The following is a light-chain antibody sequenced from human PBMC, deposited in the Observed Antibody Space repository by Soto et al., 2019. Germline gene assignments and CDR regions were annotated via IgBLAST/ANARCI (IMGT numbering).Light chain of an antibody. Sequence: TRSPGTLSSSPGQTVTLSCRASQSVSGYLDWFHQKPGQAPRLVLLRIFTRAIGVPARFSGSGSETEFTLTISGLQSEDSGVYYCLQHYSWPWTFGQGTKVDI. V-gene: IGKV3-15*01. CDR2: RIF. CDR3: LQHYSWPWT. CDR1: QSVSGY. J-gene: IGKJ1*01.